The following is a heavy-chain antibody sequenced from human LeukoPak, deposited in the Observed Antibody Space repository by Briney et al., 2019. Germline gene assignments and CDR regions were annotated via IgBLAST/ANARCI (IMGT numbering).Heavy chain of an antibody. D-gene: IGHD3-22*01. J-gene: IGHJ5*02. CDR3: AKDPVNHCASSVCYGLQS. V-gene: IGHV3-30*02. Sequence: GGSLRLSCAASGFTVITNDMTWVRQAPGKGLEWLSRIRYDDSEYYADSVKGRFAISRDNSKNTLFLQMHSLRSEDTAVYYCAKDPVNHCASSVCYGLQSWGQGTLVIVSS. CDR2: IRYDDSE. CDR1: GFTVITND.